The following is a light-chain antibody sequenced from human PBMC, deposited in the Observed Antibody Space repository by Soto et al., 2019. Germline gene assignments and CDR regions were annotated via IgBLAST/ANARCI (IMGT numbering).Light chain of an antibody. V-gene: IGKV3-20*01. J-gene: IGKJ1*01. CDR3: QHYGASRWT. Sequence: EILRTQSPDTLSLSPGERATLSCRTSQTVSNKYLTWYQQKPGQPPRLLTYGASSRATGVPDRFSGSGSGTDFTLTISRLEPEDFGMYYCQHYGASRWTFGQGTKVDIK. CDR2: GAS. CDR1: QTVSNKY.